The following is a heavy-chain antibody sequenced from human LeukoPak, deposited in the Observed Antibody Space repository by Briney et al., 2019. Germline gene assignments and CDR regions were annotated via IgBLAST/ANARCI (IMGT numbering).Heavy chain of an antibody. J-gene: IGHJ4*02. D-gene: IGHD6-19*01. CDR3: ARDSGWYGDY. Sequence: GRSLRLSCAGSGFTFSSYGMHWVRQAPGKGLEWVAVISDDGSNKYYADSVKGRFTISRDNSKNTLYLQMNSLRAEDTAVYYCARDSGWYGDYWGQGTLVTVSS. V-gene: IGHV3-30*03. CDR2: ISDDGSNK. CDR1: GFTFSSYG.